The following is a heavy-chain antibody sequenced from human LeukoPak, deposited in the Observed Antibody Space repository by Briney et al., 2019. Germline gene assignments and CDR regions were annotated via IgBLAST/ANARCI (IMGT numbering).Heavy chain of an antibody. Sequence: ASVRVSCKASGYTFTNFGITWVRQAPGQGLEWMGWIAPYNGDTHYTQSLQDRVTMTTDTSTSTAYMELRSLRSDDTAVYYCASRSYYDTTGYHQFYFDYWGQGTLVTVSS. CDR1: GYTFTNFG. V-gene: IGHV1-18*01. CDR3: ASRSYYDTTGYHQFYFDY. CDR2: IAPYNGDT. D-gene: IGHD3-22*01. J-gene: IGHJ4*02.